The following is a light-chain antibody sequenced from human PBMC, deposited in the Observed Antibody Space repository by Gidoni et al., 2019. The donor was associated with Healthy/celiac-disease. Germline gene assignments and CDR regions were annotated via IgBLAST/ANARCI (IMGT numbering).Light chain of an antibody. Sequence: EIVLTHSPVTLSLSPGERAPLTCRSSQSVSSSYLAWYQQKPGQAPRLLIYGASSRATGIPDRFSGSGSGTDFTLTISRLEPEDFAVYYCQQYGSSPMCSFGQGTKLEIK. CDR1: QSVSSSY. CDR3: QQYGSSPMCS. V-gene: IGKV3-20*01. J-gene: IGKJ2*04. CDR2: GAS.